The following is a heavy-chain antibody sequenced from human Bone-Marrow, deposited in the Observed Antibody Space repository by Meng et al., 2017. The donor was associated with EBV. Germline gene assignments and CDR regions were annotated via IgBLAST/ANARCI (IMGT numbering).Heavy chain of an antibody. CDR1: GFTFRDYY. CDR2: ISSSGSTI. Sequence: QVQLVESGGGLVKPGGSLGLSFAASGFTFRDYYMSWIRQAPGKGLEWVSYISSSGSTIYYADSVKGRFTISRDNAKNSLYLQMNSLRAEDTAVYYCARIQGYDILTGYPYYFDYWGQGTLVTVSS. D-gene: IGHD3-9*01. J-gene: IGHJ4*02. V-gene: IGHV3-11*01. CDR3: ARIQGYDILTGYPYYFDY.